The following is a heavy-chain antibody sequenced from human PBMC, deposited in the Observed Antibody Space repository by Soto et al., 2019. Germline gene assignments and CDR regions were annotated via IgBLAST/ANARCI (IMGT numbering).Heavy chain of an antibody. CDR2: INPSGGST. J-gene: IGHJ4*02. V-gene: IGHV1-46*03. CDR1: GDAFTSNY. D-gene: IGHD5-12*01. CDR3: AREGVATTIDY. Sequence: SVKVTWKACGDAFTSNYRRWVRQAPGQGLEWMGIINPSGGSTSYAQKFQGRVTMTRDTSTSTVYMELSSLRSEDTAVYYCAREGVATTIDYWGQGTLVTVSS.